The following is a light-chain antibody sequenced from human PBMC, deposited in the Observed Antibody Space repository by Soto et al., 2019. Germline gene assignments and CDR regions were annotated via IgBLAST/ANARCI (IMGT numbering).Light chain of an antibody. J-gene: IGKJ1*01. CDR3: QQRSNWPRT. CDR1: QNISSY. CDR2: DVS. V-gene: IGKV3-11*01. Sequence: IVLTQSPVTLSLSPGERATLSCRASQNISSYLIWYQQKPGQAPRLLMYDVSNRATGIPARFSGSGSGTDFTLTISSLEPEDLAVYYFQQRSNWPRTFGQGTKVEIK.